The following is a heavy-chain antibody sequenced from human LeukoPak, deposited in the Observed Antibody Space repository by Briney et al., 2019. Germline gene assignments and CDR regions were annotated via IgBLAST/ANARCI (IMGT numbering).Heavy chain of an antibody. Sequence: GGSLRLSCAASGFTFSNAWMYWVRQAPGKGLEWVSYISSSGSSTDYADSVRGRFTISRDNVKNSLYLQMNSLRAEDTAVYYCAKDVALVVVVAADLNDLWGQGTLVTVSS. CDR3: AKDVALVVVVAADLNDL. CDR2: ISSSGSST. J-gene: IGHJ4*02. D-gene: IGHD2-15*01. V-gene: IGHV3-11*05. CDR1: GFTFSNAW.